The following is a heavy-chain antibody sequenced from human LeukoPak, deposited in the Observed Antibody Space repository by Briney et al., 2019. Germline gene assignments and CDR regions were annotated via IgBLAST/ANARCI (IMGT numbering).Heavy chain of an antibody. Sequence: ASVKVSCKASGYSFNTYGVSWVRRAAGQGLEWMGWISTYNGNTKYAQKFQGRVTMTTDTSTSTAYMELRSLRSDDTGVYHCVRDSEGSGDGALDFWGQGTMVTVSS. CDR2: ISTYNGNT. CDR3: VRDSEGSGDGALDF. J-gene: IGHJ3*01. V-gene: IGHV1-18*01. CDR1: GYSFNTYG. D-gene: IGHD2-15*01.